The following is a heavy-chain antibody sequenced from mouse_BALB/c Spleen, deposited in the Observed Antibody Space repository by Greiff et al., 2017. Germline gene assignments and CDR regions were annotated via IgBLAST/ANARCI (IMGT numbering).Heavy chain of an antibody. CDR3: GGGYPWFAY. D-gene: IGHD2-2*01. Sequence: VQLQQSGAELARPGASVKLSCKASGYTFTSYWMQWVKQRPGQGLEWIGAIYPGDGDTRYTQKFKSKATLTADKSSSTAYMQLSSLASEDSAVYYCGGGYPWFAYWGQGTLVSVSA. CDR2: IYPGDGDT. J-gene: IGHJ3*01. V-gene: IGHV1-87*01. CDR1: GYTFTSYW.